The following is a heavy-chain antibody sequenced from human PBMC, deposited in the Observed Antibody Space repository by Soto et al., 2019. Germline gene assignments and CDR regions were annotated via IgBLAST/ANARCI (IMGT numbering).Heavy chain of an antibody. CDR1: GGTFSSYA. CDR3: ARVNGGGSYYYYGMDV. V-gene: IGHV1-69*12. D-gene: IGHD3-16*01. J-gene: IGHJ6*02. CDR2: LIPIFGTA. Sequence: QVQLVQSGAEVKKPGSSVKVSCQASGGTFSSYALSWVRQAPGQGLEWMGGLIPIFGTANYAQKFQGRVTLTAAGSTSTAYMELSRLRSEDTAVYYCARVNGGGSYYYYGMDVCGQGTTVTVSS.